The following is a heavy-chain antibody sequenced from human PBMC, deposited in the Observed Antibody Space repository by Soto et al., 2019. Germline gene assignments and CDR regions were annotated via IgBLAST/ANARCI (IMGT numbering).Heavy chain of an antibody. D-gene: IGHD3-3*01. CDR1: GFTFTSSA. Sequence: ASVKVSCKASGFTFTSSAMQWVRQARGQRLEWIGWIVVGSGNTNYAQKFQERVPITRDMATITAYMELSSLRSEATAVYYCAADGGHDWSGYSYCYYGMDVWGQGTTVTVSS. CDR3: AADGGHDWSGYSYCYYGMDV. J-gene: IGHJ6*02. CDR2: IVVGSGNT. V-gene: IGHV1-58*02.